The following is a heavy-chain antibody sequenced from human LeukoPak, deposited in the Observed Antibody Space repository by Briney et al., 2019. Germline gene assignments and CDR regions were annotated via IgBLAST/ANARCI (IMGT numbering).Heavy chain of an antibody. CDR1: GYTFTGYY. Sequence: VASVKVSCKASGYTFTGYYMHWVRQAPGQGLEWMGWINPNSGGTYYAQKFQGRVTMTSDTSISTAYMELSRLRSDNTAVYYCARVFDWSYDYWGQGTLVTVSS. D-gene: IGHD3-9*01. CDR2: INPNSGGT. CDR3: ARVFDWSYDY. J-gene: IGHJ4*02. V-gene: IGHV1-2*02.